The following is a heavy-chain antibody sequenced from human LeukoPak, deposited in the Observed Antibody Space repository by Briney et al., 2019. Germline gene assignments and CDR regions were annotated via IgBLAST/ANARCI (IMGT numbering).Heavy chain of an antibody. CDR2: INPSGGST. Sequence: GASVKVSCKASGYTFTSYGISWVRQAPGQGLECMGIINPSGGSTSYAQKFQGRVTMTRDMSTSTVYMELSSLRSEDTAVYYCARGGVGATTYVWFDPWGQGTLVTVSS. V-gene: IGHV1-46*01. D-gene: IGHD1-26*01. CDR1: GYTFTSYG. J-gene: IGHJ5*02. CDR3: ARGGVGATTYVWFDP.